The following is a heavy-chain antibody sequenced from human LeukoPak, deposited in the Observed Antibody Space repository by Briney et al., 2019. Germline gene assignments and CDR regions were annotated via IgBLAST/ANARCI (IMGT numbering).Heavy chain of an antibody. CDR1: GFTVSSNY. D-gene: IGHD3-3*01. Sequence: GGSLRLSCVASGFTVSSNYMSWVRQAPGKGLEWVSYMSSSGSATHYTDSVKGRFTISRDNAKNSLYLQMNSLRADDTAVYYCAQRFAYWGQGTLVTVSS. J-gene: IGHJ4*02. CDR3: AQRFAY. V-gene: IGHV3-48*03. CDR2: MSSSGSAT.